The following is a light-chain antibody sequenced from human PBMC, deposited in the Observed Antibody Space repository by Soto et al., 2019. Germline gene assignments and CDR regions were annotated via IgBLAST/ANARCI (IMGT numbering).Light chain of an antibody. Sequence: EIGMTQSQATLSVSPGERATLSCRASQSVSSNLAWYQQKPGQAPRLLIYDVSNRATGIPARFSGSGSGTDFTLTISSLEPEDFAVYYCQPSSNWPRFTFGPGTKVDIK. CDR1: QSVSSN. V-gene: IGKV3-11*01. CDR2: DVS. CDR3: QPSSNWPRFT. J-gene: IGKJ3*01.